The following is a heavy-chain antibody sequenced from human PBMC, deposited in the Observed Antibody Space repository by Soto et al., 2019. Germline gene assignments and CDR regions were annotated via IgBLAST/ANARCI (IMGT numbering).Heavy chain of an antibody. V-gene: IGHV4-34*01. CDR2: INHSGST. CDR3: AASPFMTTVTTDYGMDV. J-gene: IGHJ6*02. CDR1: GGSFSGYY. Sequence: PSETLSLTCAVYGGSFSGYYWSWIRQPPGKGLEWIGEINHSGSTNYNPSLKSRVTISVDTSKNQFSLKLSSVTAADTAVYYCAASPFMTTVTTDYGMDVWGQGTTVTVSS. D-gene: IGHD4-17*01.